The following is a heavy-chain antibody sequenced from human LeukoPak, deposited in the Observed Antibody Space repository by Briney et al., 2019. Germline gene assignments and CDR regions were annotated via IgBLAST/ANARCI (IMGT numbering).Heavy chain of an antibody. V-gene: IGHV3-66*01. Sequence: GGSLGLSCAASGFTVSSNYMSWVRQAPGKGLEWVSVIYSGGSTYYADSVKGRFTISRDNSKNTLYHQMNSLRAEDTAVYYCARDNRRYYYGSEDWGQGTLVTVSS. CDR3: ARDNRRYYYGSED. D-gene: IGHD3-10*01. CDR2: IYSGGST. J-gene: IGHJ4*02. CDR1: GFTVSSNY.